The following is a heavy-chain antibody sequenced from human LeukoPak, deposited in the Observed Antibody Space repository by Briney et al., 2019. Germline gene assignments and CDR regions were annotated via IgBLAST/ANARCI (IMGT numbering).Heavy chain of an antibody. V-gene: IGHV4-59*01. CDR3: ACRGYSGYDFDY. J-gene: IGHJ4*02. Sequence: SETLSLTCTISGGSISSYYWSWIRKPPGKGLEWIGYIYYSGSTNYNPSLKSRVTISVDTSKNQFSLKLSSVTAADTAVYYCACRGYSGYDFDYWGQGTLVTVCS. CDR2: IYYSGST. CDR1: GGSISSYY. D-gene: IGHD5-12*01.